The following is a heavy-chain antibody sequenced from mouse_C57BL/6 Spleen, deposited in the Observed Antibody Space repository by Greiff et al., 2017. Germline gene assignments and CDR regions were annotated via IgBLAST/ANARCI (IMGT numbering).Heavy chain of an antibody. CDR1: GYTFTDYY. CDR3: ASERILPNYAMDY. V-gene: IGHV1-26*01. J-gene: IGHJ4*01. D-gene: IGHD1-1*01. CDR2: INPNNGGT. Sequence: VQLQQSGPELVKPGASVQISCKASGYTFTDYYMNWVKQSHGKSLEWIGDINPNNGGTSYNQKFKGKATLTVDKSSSTAYMELRSLTSENSAVYDCASERILPNYAMDYWGQGTSVTVSS.